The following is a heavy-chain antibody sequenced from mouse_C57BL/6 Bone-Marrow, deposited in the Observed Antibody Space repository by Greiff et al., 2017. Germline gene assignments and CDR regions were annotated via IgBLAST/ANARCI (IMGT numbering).Heavy chain of an antibody. CDR2: INPSSGYT. CDR3: ARLYYSKRAMDY. V-gene: IGHV1-4*01. Sequence: VKLMESGAELARPGASVKMSCKASGYTFTSYTMHWVKQRPGQGLEWIGYINPSSGYTKYNQKFKDKATLTADKSSSTAYMQLSSLTSEDSAVYYCARLYYSKRAMDYWGQGTSVTVSS. J-gene: IGHJ4*01. CDR1: GYTFTSYT. D-gene: IGHD2-5*01.